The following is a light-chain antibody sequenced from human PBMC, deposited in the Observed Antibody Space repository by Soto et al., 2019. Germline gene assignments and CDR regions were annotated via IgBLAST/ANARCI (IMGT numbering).Light chain of an antibody. V-gene: IGKV4-1*01. Sequence: DIVRTQSPDSLAVSLGERATINCKSSQSVLYSSNNKNYLAWYQQKPGQPPKLLIYWASIRESGVPDRFSGSGSGTDFTLTISSLQAEDVAVYYCQQYYSTPYTFGQGTKLEIK. J-gene: IGKJ2*01. CDR2: WAS. CDR3: QQYYSTPYT. CDR1: QSVLYSSNNKNY.